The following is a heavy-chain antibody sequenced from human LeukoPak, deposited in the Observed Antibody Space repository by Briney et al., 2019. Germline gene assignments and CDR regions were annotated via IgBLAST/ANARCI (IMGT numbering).Heavy chain of an antibody. CDR1: GYTFTSYA. Sequence: ASVKVSCKASGYTFTSYAMNWVRQAPGQGLEWMGWINPNSGGTNYAQKFQGRVTMTRDTSISTAYMELSRLRSDDTAVYYCARDPSAEQLPYYYYYYMDVWGKGTTVTVSS. D-gene: IGHD2-2*01. J-gene: IGHJ6*03. V-gene: IGHV1-2*02. CDR2: INPNSGGT. CDR3: ARDPSAEQLPYYYYYYMDV.